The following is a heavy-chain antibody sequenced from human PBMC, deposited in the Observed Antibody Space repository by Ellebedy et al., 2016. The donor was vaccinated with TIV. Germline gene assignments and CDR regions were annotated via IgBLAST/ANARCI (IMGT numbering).Heavy chain of an antibody. CDR2: IWSDGSSK. Sequence: GGSLRLSCAASGFPFSTYVMHWVRQAPGKGLEWAAVIWSDGSSKYYADSVKGRFTISGDSSKHTVYLQMTSLRADDTAVYYCARGGYCSSTSSAPADAFDVWGPGTEVTISS. J-gene: IGHJ3*01. CDR3: ARGGYCSSTSSAPADAFDV. V-gene: IGHV3-33*01. CDR1: GFPFSTYV. D-gene: IGHD2-2*01.